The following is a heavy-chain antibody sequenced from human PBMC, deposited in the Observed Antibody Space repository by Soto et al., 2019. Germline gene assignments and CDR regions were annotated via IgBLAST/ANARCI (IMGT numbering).Heavy chain of an antibody. CDR3: ARGDCSSTSCYDYWYFDL. V-gene: IGHV1-69*10. CDR1: GGTFSSYA. CDR2: IIPILGIA. J-gene: IGHJ2*01. Sequence: GASVKVSCKASGGTFSSYAISWVRQAPGQGLEWMGGIIPILGIANYAQKFQGRVTITADKSTSTAYMELSSLRSEDTAVYYCARGDCSSTSCYDYWYFDLWGRGTLVTVSS. D-gene: IGHD2-2*01.